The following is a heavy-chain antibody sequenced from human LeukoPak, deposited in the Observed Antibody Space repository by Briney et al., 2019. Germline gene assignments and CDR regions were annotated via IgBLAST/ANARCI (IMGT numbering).Heavy chain of an antibody. CDR1: GGTFSSYA. Sequence: SVKLSCTASGGTFSSYAISWVRQAPGQGLEWMGGIIPIFGTANYAKTFQGRVTITADGSTSTAYMELSSLRSEDTAVYYCAREDGYCSGGSCSNWFDPWGQGTLVTVSS. J-gene: IGHJ5*02. V-gene: IGHV1-69*01. CDR2: IIPIFGTA. D-gene: IGHD2-15*01. CDR3: AREDGYCSGGSCSNWFDP.